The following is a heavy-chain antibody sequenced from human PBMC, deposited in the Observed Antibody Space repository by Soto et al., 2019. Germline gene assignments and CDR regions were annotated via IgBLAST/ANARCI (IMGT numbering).Heavy chain of an antibody. D-gene: IGHD3-22*01. CDR3: TTDQGLVVAYDAFDI. CDR1: GFTFSNAW. J-gene: IGHJ3*02. CDR2: IKSKTDGGTT. Sequence: EVQLVESGGGLVKPGGSLRLSCAASGFTFSNAWMNWVRQAPGKGLEWVGRIKSKTDGGTTDHAAPVKGRFTISRDDSKNTLYLQMNSLKTEDTAVYYCTTDQGLVVAYDAFDIWGQGTMVTVSS. V-gene: IGHV3-15*07.